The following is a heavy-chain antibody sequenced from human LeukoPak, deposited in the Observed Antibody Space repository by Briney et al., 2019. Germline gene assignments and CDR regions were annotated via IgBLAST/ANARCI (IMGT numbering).Heavy chain of an antibody. CDR1: GYTSTSYD. J-gene: IGHJ3*02. CDR2: MNPNSGNT. D-gene: IGHD3-22*01. CDR3: ARGHTYYYDSSGYSDAFDI. Sequence: ASVKVSCKASGYTSTSYDINWVRQATGQGLEWMGWMNPNSGNTGYAQKFQGRVTITRNTSISTAYMELSSLRSEDTAVYYCARGHTYYYDSSGYSDAFDIWGQGTMVTVSS. V-gene: IGHV1-8*03.